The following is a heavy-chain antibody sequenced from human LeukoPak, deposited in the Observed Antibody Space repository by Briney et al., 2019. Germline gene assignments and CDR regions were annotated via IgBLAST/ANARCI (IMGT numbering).Heavy chain of an antibody. V-gene: IGHV1-2*02. D-gene: IGHD6-13*01. CDR3: VRSGGAAAGMNWFDP. Sequence: VASVKVSCKASGYTFTGYYIHWVRHAPGQGLEWMGWINPYSGDTNYAPKSQGRVTMTRDTAISTTYMELSRLTSDDTAVYFCVRSGGAAAGMNWFDPWGQGTLVTVSS. J-gene: IGHJ5*02. CDR1: GYTFTGYY. CDR2: INPYSGDT.